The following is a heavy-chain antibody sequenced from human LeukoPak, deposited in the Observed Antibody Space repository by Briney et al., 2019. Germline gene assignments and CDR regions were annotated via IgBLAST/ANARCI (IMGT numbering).Heavy chain of an antibody. D-gene: IGHD2-2*02. Sequence: ASVTVSCKASGYTFSDHYMHWVRQAPGKGLEGMGWIKPDSGVTQYAQNFQGRVTVTRDRSISTAYMELSRLTSDDTAVYYCAAVCYSCYNPFDLWGQGTMVTVSS. V-gene: IGHV1-2*02. CDR1: GYTFSDHY. CDR3: AAVCYSCYNPFDL. J-gene: IGHJ3*01. CDR2: IKPDSGVT.